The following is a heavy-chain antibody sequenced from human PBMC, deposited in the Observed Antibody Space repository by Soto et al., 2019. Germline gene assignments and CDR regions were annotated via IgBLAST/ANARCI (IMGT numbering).Heavy chain of an antibody. Sequence: GVAVRRSCAASGGNFSGSAMHWVRQASGKGLEWVGRIRSKANSYATAYAASVKGRFTISRDDSKNTAYLQMNSLKTEDTAVYYCTSADTALLPNWGYYYYMDVWGKGTTVTVSS. CDR2: IRSKANSYAT. D-gene: IGHD2-15*01. V-gene: IGHV3-73*01. CDR3: TSADTALLPNWGYYYYMDV. CDR1: GGNFSGSA. J-gene: IGHJ6*03.